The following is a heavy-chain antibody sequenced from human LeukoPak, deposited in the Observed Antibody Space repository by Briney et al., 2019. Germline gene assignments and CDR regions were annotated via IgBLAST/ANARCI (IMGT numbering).Heavy chain of an antibody. D-gene: IGHD4-11*01. V-gene: IGHV4-59*01. J-gene: IGHJ4*02. CDR2: ISDSGST. Sequence: SETLSLTCSVSGGSNSSYYWSWIRQPPGKGPEWIGYISDSGSTNYKPSLKGRVTISLDTSKNQFTLRLTSVTTADTAVYFCARATTTFDDWGPGTLVTVSS. CDR1: GGSNSSYY. CDR3: ARATTTFDD.